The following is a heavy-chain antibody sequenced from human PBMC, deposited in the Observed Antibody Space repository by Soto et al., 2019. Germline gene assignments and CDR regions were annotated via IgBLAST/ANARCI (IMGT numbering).Heavy chain of an antibody. J-gene: IGHJ4*02. Sequence: PSETLSLTCPVSGGSISSYYWSWIRQPPGKGMEWIGFIYYSGSTNYNPSLKSRVTISVDTSKNQFSLKLSSVTAADTAVYYCARVYSSSWPPDYWGQGTLVTVSS. CDR1: GGSISSYY. CDR3: ARVYSSSWPPDY. CDR2: IYYSGST. V-gene: IGHV4-59*01. D-gene: IGHD6-13*01.